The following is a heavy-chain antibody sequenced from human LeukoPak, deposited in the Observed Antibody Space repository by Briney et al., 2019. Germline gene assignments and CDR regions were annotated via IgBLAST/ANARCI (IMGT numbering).Heavy chain of an antibody. CDR2: IYIDGNT. V-gene: IGHV3-66*01. D-gene: IGHD5-24*01. J-gene: IGHJ4*02. Sequence: QPGGSLRLSSAASGFTVSRNYISWVRQAPGKGLEWVSVIYIDGNTYYADSVRGRFTISRDNSKNTVYLQMNSLRAEDTAVYYCARGDGYNFFDSWGQGTLVTVSS. CDR1: GFTVSRNY. CDR3: ARGDGYNFFDS.